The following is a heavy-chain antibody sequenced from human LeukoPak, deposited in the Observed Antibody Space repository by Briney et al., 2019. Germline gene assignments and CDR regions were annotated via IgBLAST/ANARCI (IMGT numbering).Heavy chain of an antibody. V-gene: IGHV3-33*01. CDR1: GFTFSNYG. Sequence: TGRSLRLSCAASGFTFSNYGMHWVRQVPGKGLEWVAAIWFDGIRKYYADSVKGRLTISRDNSKNTLYLQMNSLRAEDTAVYYCARDWCSGGSCFSWNWFDPWGQGTLVTVSS. D-gene: IGHD2-15*01. CDR2: IWFDGIRK. J-gene: IGHJ5*02. CDR3: ARDWCSGGSCFSWNWFDP.